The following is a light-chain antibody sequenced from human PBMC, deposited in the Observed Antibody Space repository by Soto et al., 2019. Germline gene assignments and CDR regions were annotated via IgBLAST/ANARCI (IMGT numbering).Light chain of an antibody. CDR3: QQYNSYPT. Sequence: DIQMTQSPSTLSASVGDRVTITCRASQSISSWLAWYQQKPGKAPKVLIYDASGLESGVPSRFSGSGSGTEFTLTISSLQPDDFATYYCQQYNSYPTFGQGTKVEMK. J-gene: IGKJ1*01. V-gene: IGKV1-5*01. CDR2: DAS. CDR1: QSISSW.